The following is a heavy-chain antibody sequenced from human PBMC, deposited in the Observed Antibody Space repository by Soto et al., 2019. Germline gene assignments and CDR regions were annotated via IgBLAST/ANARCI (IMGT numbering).Heavy chain of an antibody. D-gene: IGHD3-3*01. CDR1: GYTFTSYG. Sequence: ASVKVSCKASGYTFTSYGISWVRQAPGQGLEWSGWISAYNGNTNYAQKLQGRVTMTTDTSTSTAYMELRSLRSDDTAVYYCARVAHYDFWCCYSLGYYGMYVWGQGTTVTVSS. J-gene: IGHJ6*02. CDR3: ARVAHYDFWCCYSLGYYGMYV. CDR2: ISAYNGNT. V-gene: IGHV1-18*01.